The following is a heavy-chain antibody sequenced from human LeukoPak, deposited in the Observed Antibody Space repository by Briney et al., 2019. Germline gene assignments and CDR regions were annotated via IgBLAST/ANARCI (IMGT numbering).Heavy chain of an antibody. CDR1: GGTFSSYA. V-gene: IGHV1-69*13. CDR2: IIPIFGTA. D-gene: IGHD6-13*01. J-gene: IGHJ4*02. CDR3: ARGFPGIAAAGTGDY. Sequence: SVKVSCKASGGTFSSYAISWVRQAPGQGLEWMGGIIPIFGTANYAQKFQGRVTITADESTSTAYMELSSLRSEDTAVYYCARGFPGIAAAGTGDYWGQGTLVTVSS.